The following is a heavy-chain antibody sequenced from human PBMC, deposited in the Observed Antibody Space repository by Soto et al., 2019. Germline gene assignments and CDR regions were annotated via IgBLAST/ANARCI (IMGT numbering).Heavy chain of an antibody. CDR1: GFTSSSYS. V-gene: IGHV3-48*02. J-gene: IGHJ1*01. CDR2: ISRSSSTT. D-gene: IGHD3-22*01. Sequence: EVQLVESGGGLVQPGGSLRLSCAASGFTSSSYSMNWVRQAPGKGLEWVSYISRSSSTTYYADSVKGRFTISRDNAKNSLYLQMNSLRDEDTAVYYCARDSDYYDSSGYYPEYFQHWGQGTLVTVSS. CDR3: ARDSDYYDSSGYYPEYFQH.